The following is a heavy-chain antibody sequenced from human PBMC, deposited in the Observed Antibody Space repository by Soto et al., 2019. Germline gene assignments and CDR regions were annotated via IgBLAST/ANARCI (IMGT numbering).Heavy chain of an antibody. CDR2: ISSSSSYI. CDR1: GFTFSSYS. J-gene: IGHJ4*02. CDR3: ARGNPLPTYYDFWSGYQTYYFDY. D-gene: IGHD3-3*01. V-gene: IGHV3-21*01. Sequence: GGSLRLSCAASGFTFSSYSMNWVRQAPGKGLEWVSSISSSSSYIYYADSVKGRFTISRDNAKNSLYLQMNSLRAEDTAVYYCARGNPLPTYYDFWSGYQTYYFDYWGQGTLVTVSS.